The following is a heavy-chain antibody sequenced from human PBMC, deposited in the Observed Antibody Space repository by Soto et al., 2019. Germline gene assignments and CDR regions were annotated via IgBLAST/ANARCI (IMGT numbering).Heavy chain of an antibody. D-gene: IGHD3-10*01. Sequence: SQTLSLTCAVYGGSFSGYYWSWIRQPPGKGLEWIGEINHSGSTNYNPSLKSRVTISVDTSKNQFSLKLSSVTAADTAVYYCARAWRYYGSGSYYAFDPWGQGNLVTVS. CDR3: ARAWRYYGSGSYYAFDP. V-gene: IGHV4-34*01. J-gene: IGHJ5*02. CDR2: INHSGST. CDR1: GGSFSGYY.